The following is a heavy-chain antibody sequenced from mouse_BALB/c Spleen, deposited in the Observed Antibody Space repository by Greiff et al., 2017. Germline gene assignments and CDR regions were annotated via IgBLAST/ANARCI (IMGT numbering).Heavy chain of an antibody. CDR2: ISSGGGST. D-gene: IGHD2-4*01. CDR1: GFAFSSYD. Sequence: EVQGVESGGGLVKPGGSLKLSCAASGFAFSSYDMSWVRQTPEKRLEWVAYISSGGGSTYYPDTVKGRFTISRDNAKNTLYLQMSSLKSEDTAMYYCARQGPMITTAWFGYWGQGTLVTVSA. CDR3: ARQGPMITTAWFGY. J-gene: IGHJ3*01. V-gene: IGHV5-12-1*01.